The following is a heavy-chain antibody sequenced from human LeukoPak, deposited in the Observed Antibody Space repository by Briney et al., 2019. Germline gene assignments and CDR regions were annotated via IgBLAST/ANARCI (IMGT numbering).Heavy chain of an antibody. D-gene: IGHD1-26*01. V-gene: IGHV5-51*01. CDR1: GYSFTSYW. J-gene: IGHJ4*02. CDR2: IYPGDSDT. CDR3: ARQVTLVGASFDY. Sequence: GESLKISCKGSGYSFTSYWIGWVRQLPGKGLEWMGIIYPGDSDTRYSPSFQGQVTISADKSISTAYLQWSSLKASDTAMYYCARQVTLVGASFDYWGQGTLVTVSS.